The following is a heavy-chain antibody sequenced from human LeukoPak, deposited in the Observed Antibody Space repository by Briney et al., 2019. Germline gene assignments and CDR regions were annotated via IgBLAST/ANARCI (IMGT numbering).Heavy chain of an antibody. CDR3: VKDLTYESSGSFFHY. J-gene: IGHJ4*02. CDR2: ISWDGTT. V-gene: IGHV3-43*01. D-gene: IGHD3-22*01. Sequence: GGSLRLSCAASGFTFEDHTMHWVRQVPGKTLEWVSLISWDGTTYYTDSVKGRFTISRDNSQDSLYLQMDTLRSEDTAFYYCVKDLTYESSGSFFHYWGRGTLVTVS. CDR1: GFTFEDHT.